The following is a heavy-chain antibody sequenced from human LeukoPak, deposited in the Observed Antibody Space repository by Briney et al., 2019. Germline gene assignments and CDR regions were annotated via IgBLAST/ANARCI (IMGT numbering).Heavy chain of an antibody. J-gene: IGHJ4*02. D-gene: IGHD2-15*01. V-gene: IGHV3-23*01. CDR3: AKDHPRQGVTAHTPFDY. Sequence: QPGGSLRLSCAASGFTFSSYAMNWVRQAPEKGLEWVSVVSVSGGGTYYADSVKGLFTISRDNSKNTLYLQMNSLRAEDTAIYYCAKDHPRQGVTAHTPFDYWGQGTLVTVSS. CDR2: VSVSGGGT. CDR1: GFTFSSYA.